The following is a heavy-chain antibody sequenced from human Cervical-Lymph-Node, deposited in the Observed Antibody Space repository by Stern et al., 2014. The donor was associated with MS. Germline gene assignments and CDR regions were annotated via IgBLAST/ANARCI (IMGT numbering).Heavy chain of an antibody. CDR2: MSFVGGNK. Sequence: VQLVEYGGGVVQPGRSLTLPCAASGFSLSNSGMHWVRQAPGKGLEWVAVMSFVGGNKKYGDSVKGRFSISRDMANNTLFLQMNSLRPEDTAVYYCMGVGDAMHVWGQGTTVIVSS. CDR1: GFSLSNSG. J-gene: IGHJ6*02. CDR3: MGVGDAMHV. V-gene: IGHV3-30*03.